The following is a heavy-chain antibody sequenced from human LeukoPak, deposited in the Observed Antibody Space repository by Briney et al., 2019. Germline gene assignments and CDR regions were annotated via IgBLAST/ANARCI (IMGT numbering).Heavy chain of an antibody. J-gene: IGHJ4*02. V-gene: IGHV4-59*01. CDR3: ARGLGARHYGSGSYDY. CDR2: IYYSGST. CDR1: GGSISSYY. Sequence: SETLSLTCTVSGGSISSYYWSWIRQPPGKGLEWIGYIYYSGSTNYNPSLKSRVTISVDTSKNQFSLKLSSVTAADTAVYYCARGLGARHYGSGSYDYWGQGTLVTVSS. D-gene: IGHD3-10*01.